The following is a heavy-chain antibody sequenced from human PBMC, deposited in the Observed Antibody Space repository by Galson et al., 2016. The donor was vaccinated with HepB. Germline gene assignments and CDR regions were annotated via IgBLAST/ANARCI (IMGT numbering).Heavy chain of an antibody. CDR1: GFSLNTGGVG. CDR3: ARIDWIRGVLGGYFDY. CDR2: IYWDDDK. Sequence: PALVKPTQTLTLTCTFSGFSLNTGGVGVGWIHQPPGKALEWLALIYWDDDKRYSPSLKSRLTVTKDTSKKQVVLTMTNMDPVDTATYFCARIDWIRGVLGGYFDYWGQGTLVTVSS. J-gene: IGHJ4*02. D-gene: IGHD3-10*01. V-gene: IGHV2-5*02.